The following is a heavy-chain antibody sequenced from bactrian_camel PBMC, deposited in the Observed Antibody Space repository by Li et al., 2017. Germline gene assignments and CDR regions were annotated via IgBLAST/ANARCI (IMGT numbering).Heavy chain of an antibody. CDR2: EPDGHT. CDR3: VARGGGGRVGCSLGHYSPTEFGM. J-gene: IGHJ4*01. V-gene: IGHV3S26*01. CDR1: AYNVSTYC. D-gene: IGHD2*01. Sequence: VQLVESGGGSVQAGGSMRLSCQASAYNVSTYCMDWFRQYPGERRFSIAQLEPDGHTIYAPFVKGRFTISRDNAQNTVYLQMNNLKPEDTAMYYCVARGGGGRVGCSLGHYSPTEFGMRGQGTQVTVS.